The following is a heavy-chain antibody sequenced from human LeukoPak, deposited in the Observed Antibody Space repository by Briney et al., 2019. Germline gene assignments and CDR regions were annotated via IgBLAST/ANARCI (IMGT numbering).Heavy chain of an antibody. J-gene: IGHJ4*02. CDR3: TQRRRHTSGWLGFDH. CDR1: GFSLNSSGMS. D-gene: IGHD6-19*01. CDR2: IYWDDDE. V-gene: IGHV2-5*02. Sequence: SGPTLVHPTQTLTLTCTFSGFSLNSSGMSVGWIRQPPGKALEWLSLIYWDDDERYSPSLKTRLTITKDTSKNQVVLIMTNMDPVDTATYYCTQRRRHTSGWLGFDHWGQGTLVTVSS.